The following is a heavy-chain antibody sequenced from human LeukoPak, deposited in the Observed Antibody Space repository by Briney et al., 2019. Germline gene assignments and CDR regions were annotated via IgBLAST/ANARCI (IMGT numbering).Heavy chain of an antibody. J-gene: IGHJ4*02. CDR2: ISYDGSNK. CDR1: GFTFSSYA. V-gene: IGHV3-30*04. D-gene: IGHD1-26*01. Sequence: GRSPRLPCAASGFTFSSYAMHWVRQAPGKGLEWVAVISYDGSNKYYADSVKGRFTISRDNSKNTLYLQMNSLRAEDTAVYYCARTWEEYYFDYWGQGTLVTVSS. CDR3: ARTWEEYYFDY.